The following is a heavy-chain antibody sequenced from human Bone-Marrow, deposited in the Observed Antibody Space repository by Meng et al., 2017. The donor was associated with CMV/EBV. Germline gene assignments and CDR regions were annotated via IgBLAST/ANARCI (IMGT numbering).Heavy chain of an antibody. V-gene: IGHV3-23*01. Sequence: GGSLRLSCAASGFSFSNYAMGWVRQAPGKGLEWVSAISGTTDDTQYTDSVKGRFTISRDRSKNTLYLQMNSLRAEDTAVYYCAKANRWLVVPAAILDYWGQGTLVTVSS. D-gene: IGHD2-2*02. CDR2: ISGTTDDT. CDR3: AKANRWLVVPAAILDY. J-gene: IGHJ4*02. CDR1: GFSFSNYA.